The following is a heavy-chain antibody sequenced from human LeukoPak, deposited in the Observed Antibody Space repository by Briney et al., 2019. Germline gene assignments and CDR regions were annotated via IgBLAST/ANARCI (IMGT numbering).Heavy chain of an antibody. Sequence: ASVKVSCKASGYTFTSYGISWVRQAPGQGLEWMGWISAYNGNTNYAQKLQGRVTMTTDTSTSTAYMELRSLRSDDTAVYYCAVVGRLGELSPIRHYWGQGTLVTVSS. D-gene: IGHD3-16*02. J-gene: IGHJ4*02. CDR2: ISAYNGNT. CDR1: GYTFTSYG. CDR3: AVVGRLGELSPIRHY. V-gene: IGHV1-18*04.